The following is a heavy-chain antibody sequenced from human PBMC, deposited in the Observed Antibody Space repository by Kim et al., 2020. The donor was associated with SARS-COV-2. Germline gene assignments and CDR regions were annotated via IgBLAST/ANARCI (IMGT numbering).Heavy chain of an antibody. J-gene: IGHJ4*02. CDR2: ISYVGSNK. Sequence: GGSLRLSCAASGFTFSSYGMHWVRQAPGKGLEWVAVISYVGSNKYYADSVKGRFTISRDNSKNTLYLQMNSLRAEDTAVYYCAKLRGSNDGDHDYWGQGTLVTVSS. D-gene: IGHD1-1*01. V-gene: IGHV3-30*18. CDR1: GFTFSSYG. CDR3: AKLRGSNDGDHDY.